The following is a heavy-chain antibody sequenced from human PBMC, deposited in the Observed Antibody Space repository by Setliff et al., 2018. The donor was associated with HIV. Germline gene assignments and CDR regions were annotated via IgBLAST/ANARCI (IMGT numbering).Heavy chain of an antibody. J-gene: IGHJ3*02. Sequence: ASVKVSCKTSGYTFIDNYIHWVRQAPGQGLEWMAWINAYTGDTNYAQKFQGSVTVTRDASISTAYMELSRLRSDDTAVYYCARDWKHVFDIWGQGTMVTVSS. CDR3: ARDWKHVFDI. D-gene: IGHD1-1*01. CDR1: GYTFIDNY. V-gene: IGHV1-2*02. CDR2: INAYTGDT.